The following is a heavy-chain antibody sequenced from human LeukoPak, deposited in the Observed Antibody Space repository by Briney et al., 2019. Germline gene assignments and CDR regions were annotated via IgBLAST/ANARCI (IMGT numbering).Heavy chain of an antibody. V-gene: IGHV1-2*02. J-gene: IGHJ3*02. CDR2: INPNSGGT. D-gene: IGHD3-22*01. CDR3: ARDGHRRYYYDSSGREDAFDI. Sequence: GASVKVSCKASEYTFTGYYMHWVRQAPGQGLEWMGWINPNSGGTNYAQKFQGRVTMTRDTSISTAYMELRSLRSDDTAVYYCARDGHRRYYYDSSGREDAFDIWGQGTMVTVPS. CDR1: EYTFTGYY.